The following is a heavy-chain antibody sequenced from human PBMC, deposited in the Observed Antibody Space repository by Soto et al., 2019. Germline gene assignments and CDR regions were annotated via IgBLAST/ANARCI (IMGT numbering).Heavy chain of an antibody. D-gene: IGHD3-3*01. CDR3: AKDHQVRRFLEWLGWSFDY. V-gene: IGHV3-30*18. CDR2: ISYDGSNK. Sequence: PGGSLRLSCAASGFTFSSYGMHWVRQAPGKGLERVAVISYDGSNKYYADSVKGRFTISRDNSKNTLYLQMNSLRAEDTAVYYCAKDHQVRRFLEWLGWSFDYWGQGTLVTVSS. CDR1: GFTFSSYG. J-gene: IGHJ4*02.